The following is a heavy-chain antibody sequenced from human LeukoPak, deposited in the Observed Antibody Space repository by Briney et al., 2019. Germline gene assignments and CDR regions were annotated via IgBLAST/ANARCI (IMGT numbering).Heavy chain of an antibody. CDR1: GFTFSDYY. V-gene: IGHV3-11*01. Sequence: GWSLRLSCAASGFTFSDYYMSWIRQAPGKGLEWVSYISSSGSTIYYADSVKGRFTIPRDNAKNSLYLQMNSLRAEDTAVYYCARDFGLAAAAPFDYWGQGTLVTVSS. J-gene: IGHJ4*02. CDR3: ARDFGLAAAAPFDY. D-gene: IGHD6-13*01. CDR2: ISSSGSTI.